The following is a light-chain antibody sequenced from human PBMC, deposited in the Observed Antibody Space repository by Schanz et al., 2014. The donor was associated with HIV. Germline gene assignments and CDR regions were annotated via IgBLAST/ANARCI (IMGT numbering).Light chain of an antibody. V-gene: IGLV1-44*01. J-gene: IGLJ3*02. CDR2: NTY. Sequence: QSVLTQPPSASGTPGQRVTISCSGSSSNFRSNAVNWYQQLPGTAPKLVIYNTYHRPSGVPDRFSGSQSGASASLAISGLQSEDEADYYCAGWDDSLNAWVFGGGTKLTVL. CDR1: SSNFRSNA. CDR3: AGWDDSLNAWV.